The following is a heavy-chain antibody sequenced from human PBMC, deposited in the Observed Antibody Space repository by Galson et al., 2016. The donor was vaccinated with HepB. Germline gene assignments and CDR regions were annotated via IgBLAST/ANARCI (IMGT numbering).Heavy chain of an antibody. J-gene: IGHJ6*04. CDR1: GFTFSSYA. V-gene: IGHV3-23*01. Sequence: SLRLSCAASGFTFSSYAMTWVRQAPGRGLEWVSGISGGATATYNADSVKGRFAISRDNSKNTLFLQMNNLRAEGTALYYCAKVTRPGISAPRYGMDVWGKGTPVTVSS. CDR3: AKVTRPGISAPRYGMDV. CDR2: ISGGATAT. D-gene: IGHD6-13*01.